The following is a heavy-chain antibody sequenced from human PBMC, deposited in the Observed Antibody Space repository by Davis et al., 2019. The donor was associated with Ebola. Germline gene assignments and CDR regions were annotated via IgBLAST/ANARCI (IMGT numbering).Heavy chain of an antibody. CDR2: ISYDGSNK. CDR3: ARDVGTGYSYGWGYFDY. Sequence: GESLKISCAASGFTFSSYGMHWVRPALGKGLEWVAVISYDGSNKYYADPLKGRFTISRDNSKNTLYLQMNSLRAEDTAVYYCARDVGTGYSYGWGYFDYWGQGTLVTVSS. V-gene: IGHV3-30*19. CDR1: GFTFSSYG. J-gene: IGHJ4*02. D-gene: IGHD5-18*01.